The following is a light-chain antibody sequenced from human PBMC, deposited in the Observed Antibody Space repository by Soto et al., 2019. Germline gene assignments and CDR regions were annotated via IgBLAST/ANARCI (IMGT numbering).Light chain of an antibody. Sequence: EIVMTQSPATLSVSPGERATLSCRASQSVSSNLAWYQQKPGQAPRLLIYDASNRATGIPARFSGSGSGTDFTLTISSLQPDDFATYYCQQRSNWPPWTFGQGTKVDI. CDR3: QQRSNWPPWT. J-gene: IGKJ1*01. V-gene: IGKV3-11*01. CDR2: DAS. CDR1: QSVSSN.